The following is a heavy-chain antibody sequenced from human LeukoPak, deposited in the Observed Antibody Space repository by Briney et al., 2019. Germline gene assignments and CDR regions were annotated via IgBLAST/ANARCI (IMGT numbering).Heavy chain of an antibody. J-gene: IGHJ5*02. CDR2: ISAYNGNT. D-gene: IGHD5-24*01. V-gene: IGHV1-18*01. Sequence: ASVKVSCKASGYTFTSYGISWVRQAPGQGLEWMGWISAYNGNTNYAQKLQGRVTMTTDTSTSTAYLELSSLRSEDTAVYYCARDNSVRDEAWWFNPWGQGTLVTVSS. CDR1: GYTFTSYG. CDR3: ARDNSVRDEAWWFNP.